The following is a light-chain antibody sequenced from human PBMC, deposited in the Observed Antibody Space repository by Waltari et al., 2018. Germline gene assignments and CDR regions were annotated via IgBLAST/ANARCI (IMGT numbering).Light chain of an antibody. CDR2: KAS. Sequence: DLQMTQSPSPLSASVGDRVTITCRASQSLSNWLAWYQQKPGKAPKVLIYKASTLESGVPSRFSGSGSGTEFTLTISSLQPDDFATYYCQQYRNLWTFGQGTKVEIK. CDR1: QSLSNW. J-gene: IGKJ1*01. CDR3: QQYRNLWT. V-gene: IGKV1-5*03.